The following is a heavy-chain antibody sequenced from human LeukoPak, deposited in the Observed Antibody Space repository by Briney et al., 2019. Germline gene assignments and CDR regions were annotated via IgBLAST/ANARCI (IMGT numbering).Heavy chain of an antibody. CDR1: GFXFSSYS. V-gene: IGHV3-21*01. Sequence: GGSLRLSCAASGFXFSSYSMNWVRQAPGKGREWVSFISSSSSYIYYADSVKGRFTISRDNAKNSLYLQMNSRRAEDTAVYYCARDRAPYYYDSSGYDYWGQGTLVTVSS. CDR2: ISSSSSYI. D-gene: IGHD3-22*01. CDR3: ARDRAPYYYDSSGYDY. J-gene: IGHJ4*02.